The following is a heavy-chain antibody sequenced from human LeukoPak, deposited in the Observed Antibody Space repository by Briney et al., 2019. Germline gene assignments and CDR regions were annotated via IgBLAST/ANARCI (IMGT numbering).Heavy chain of an antibody. Sequence: GGSLRLSCAASGFTFSSFTMNWVRQAPGKGLEWVAAISSSSRDVFYADSVKGRFSISRDNTQNSLSLQMNSLRAEDTAVYYCVREAAATLFDYWGQGTLVTVSS. J-gene: IGHJ4*02. D-gene: IGHD1-26*01. CDR1: GFTFSSFT. CDR3: VREAAATLFDY. V-gene: IGHV3-21*01. CDR2: ISSSSRDV.